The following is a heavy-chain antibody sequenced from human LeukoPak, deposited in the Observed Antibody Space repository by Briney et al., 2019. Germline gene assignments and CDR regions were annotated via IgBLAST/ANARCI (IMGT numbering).Heavy chain of an antibody. J-gene: IGHJ4*02. D-gene: IGHD3/OR15-3a*01. CDR3: ARGVSWTFDI. CDR2: IKQDGSEK. CDR1: GFTFSTYW. V-gene: IGHV3-7*04. Sequence: GGSLTLSCAACGFTFSTYWMSWVRQAPGKGLEWVANIKQDGSEKYYVDSVKGRFAVSRDNAKNSLSLQMNILRVEDTAVYYCARGVSWTFDIWGRGDLVTVS.